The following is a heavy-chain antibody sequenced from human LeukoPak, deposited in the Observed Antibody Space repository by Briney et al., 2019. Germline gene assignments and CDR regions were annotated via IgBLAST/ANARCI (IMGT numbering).Heavy chain of an antibody. CDR2: IDPSDSYT. V-gene: IGHV5-10-1*01. Sequence: GESLKISCKDSGYSFTNSWISWVRQMPGKGLEWMGRIDPSDSYTNYSPSFQGHVTISADKSISTACLQWSSLKASDTAMYYCARHGGGSGSYYDLWGRGTLVTVSS. J-gene: IGHJ2*01. CDR1: GYSFTNSW. D-gene: IGHD1-26*01. CDR3: ARHGGGSGSYYDL.